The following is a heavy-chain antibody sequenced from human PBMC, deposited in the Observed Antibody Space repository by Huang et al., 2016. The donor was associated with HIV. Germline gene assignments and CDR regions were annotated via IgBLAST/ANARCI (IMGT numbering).Heavy chain of an antibody. CDR1: IFTFSTSA. J-gene: IGHJ4*02. Sequence: EVQLLESGGGLVQPGGSLRLSCAASIFTFSTSAMSWVRQAAGKGLEWVSGISGSGSSTYYADSVKGRFTISRDNSRNTLYLQMKSLRVEDTAIYYCAKGSERSLTSPKYQYYFDYWGQGTLVTVSS. CDR3: AKGSERSLTSPKYQYYFDY. V-gene: IGHV3-23*01. CDR2: ISGSGSST. D-gene: IGHD3-3*01.